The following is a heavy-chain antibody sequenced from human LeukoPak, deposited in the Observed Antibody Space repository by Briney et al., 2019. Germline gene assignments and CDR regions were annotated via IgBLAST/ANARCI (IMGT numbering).Heavy chain of an antibody. Sequence: GASVKVSCKASGGTFGSYAINWVRQATGQGLEWMGWMNPNSGNTGYAQKFQGRVTMTRNTSISTAYMELSSLRSEDTAVYYCASSPYYYGSGSYRGWFDPWGQGTLVTVSS. CDR3: ASSPYYYGSGSYRGWFDP. CDR1: GGTFGSYA. D-gene: IGHD3-10*01. V-gene: IGHV1-8*02. CDR2: MNPNSGNT. J-gene: IGHJ5*02.